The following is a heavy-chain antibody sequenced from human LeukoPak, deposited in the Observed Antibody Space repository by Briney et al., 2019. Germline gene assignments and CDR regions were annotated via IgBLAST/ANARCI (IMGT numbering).Heavy chain of an antibody. Sequence: GGSLRLSCAASGFTFSDYASGWVRQAPGRGLEWVATLSGSGAGTYYSDSVQGRFTISRDNSKRTLFLQMNSLRAEDTAFYYCAKAELGVDTFFDYWGQGTLVTVSS. D-gene: IGHD3-3*01. V-gene: IGHV3-23*01. CDR3: AKAELGVDTFFDY. CDR1: GFTFSDYA. J-gene: IGHJ4*02. CDR2: LSGSGAGT.